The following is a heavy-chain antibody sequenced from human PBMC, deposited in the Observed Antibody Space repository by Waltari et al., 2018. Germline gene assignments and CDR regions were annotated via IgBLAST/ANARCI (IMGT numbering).Heavy chain of an antibody. D-gene: IGHD4-17*01. Sequence: EVQLVESGGGLVKPGGSLRLSCAASGFTFSEAGMSWVRQAPGKGLEWVANIKQDGSEKNYVDSVEGRFSISRDNAQNSLYLQMNSLRAEDTAIYYCVTGLTTVTAKDYFDHWGQGALVTVSS. CDR1: GFTFSEAG. J-gene: IGHJ4*02. CDR2: IKQDGSEK. CDR3: VTGLTTVTAKDYFDH. V-gene: IGHV3-7*01.